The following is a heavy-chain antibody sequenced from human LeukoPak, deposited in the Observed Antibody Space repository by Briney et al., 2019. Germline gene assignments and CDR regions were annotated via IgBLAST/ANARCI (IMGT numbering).Heavy chain of an antibody. V-gene: IGHV4-39*01. D-gene: IGHD3-22*01. CDR3: ARQEYYYDSSGYKNYGMDV. J-gene: IGHJ6*02. CDR2: FYYSGST. CDR1: GASISSTSYS. Sequence: SETLSLTCTVSGASISSTSYSWDWIRQPPGKGLEWIGSFYYSGSTYYNPSLKSRVTISVDTSKNQFSLKQSSVTAADTAVYYCARQEYYYDSSGYKNYGMDVWGQGTTVTVSS.